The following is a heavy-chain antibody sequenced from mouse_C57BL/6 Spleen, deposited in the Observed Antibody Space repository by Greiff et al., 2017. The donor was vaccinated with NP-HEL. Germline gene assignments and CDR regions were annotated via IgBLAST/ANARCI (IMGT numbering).Heavy chain of an antibody. Sequence: EVQRVESGGGLVKPGGSLKLSCAASGFTFSSYAMSWVRQTPEKRLEWVSTISDGGSYTYYPDNVKGRFTISRDNAKNNLYLQMSHLKSEDTAMYYCARARGGSSYDYAMDYWGQGTSVTVSS. D-gene: IGHD1-1*01. V-gene: IGHV5-4*01. CDR1: GFTFSSYA. CDR2: ISDGGSYT. J-gene: IGHJ4*01. CDR3: ARARGGSSYDYAMDY.